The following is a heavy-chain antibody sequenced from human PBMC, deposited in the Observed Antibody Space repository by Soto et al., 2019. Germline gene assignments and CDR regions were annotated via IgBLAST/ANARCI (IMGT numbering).Heavy chain of an antibody. V-gene: IGHV4-31*03. CDR3: ARGNRQSGYSSSWVFDY. D-gene: IGHD6-13*01. Sequence: QVQLRASVPGLVKPSQTLSLTCTVSGGSINSGGYFLNWIRQHPGKGLEWIGYMYYSGSTYYNPFLRSRVIMSADTSENHFSLKLSSVTAADTAVYFCARGNRQSGYSSSWVFDYWGQGTLVNVSS. CDR1: GGSINSGGYF. J-gene: IGHJ4*02. CDR2: MYYSGST.